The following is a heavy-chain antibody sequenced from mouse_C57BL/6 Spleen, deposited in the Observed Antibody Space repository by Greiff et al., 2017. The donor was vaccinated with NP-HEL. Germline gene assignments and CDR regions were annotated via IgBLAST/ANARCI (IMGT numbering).Heavy chain of an antibody. CDR3: ARGSTTVVDYFDY. D-gene: IGHD1-1*01. Sequence: QVQLQQSGAELARPGASVKLSCKASGYTFTSYGISWVKQRTGQGLEWIGEIYPRSGNTYYNEKFKGKATLTADKSSSTAYMELRSLTSEDSAVYFCARGSTTVVDYFDYWGKGTTLTVSS. CDR2: IYPRSGNT. J-gene: IGHJ2*01. V-gene: IGHV1-81*01. CDR1: GYTFTSYG.